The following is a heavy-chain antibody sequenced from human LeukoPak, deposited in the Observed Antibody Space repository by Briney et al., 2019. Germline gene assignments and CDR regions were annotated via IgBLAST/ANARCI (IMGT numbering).Heavy chain of an antibody. CDR2: IWYEGSNK. V-gene: IGHV3-33*01. Sequence: GGSLRLSCAASGFTFSSYGMHWVRQAPGKGLEWVAVIWYEGSNKYYAVSVKGRFTISRDNSKNTLYLQMNSLRAEDTAVYYCARGRVVVVPAASATYYFDYWGQGTLVTVSS. CDR1: GFTFSSYG. CDR3: ARGRVVVVPAASATYYFDY. D-gene: IGHD2-2*01. J-gene: IGHJ4*02.